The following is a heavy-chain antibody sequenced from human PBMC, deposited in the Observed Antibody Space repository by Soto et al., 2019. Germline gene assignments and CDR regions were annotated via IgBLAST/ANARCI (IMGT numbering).Heavy chain of an antibody. CDR2: INHSGST. V-gene: IGHV4-39*02. D-gene: IGHD6-19*01. CDR1: DGSMNSDSSY. J-gene: IGHJ4*02. CDR3: ARDRKGSGWYGY. Sequence: SETLSLTCRVSDGSMNSDSSYWGWIRQPPGKGLEWIGVINHSGSTYHNLSLKGRVTMSVDASRNQFSLKLTSMTAADTAVYYCARDRKGSGWYGYWGQGTLVTVSS.